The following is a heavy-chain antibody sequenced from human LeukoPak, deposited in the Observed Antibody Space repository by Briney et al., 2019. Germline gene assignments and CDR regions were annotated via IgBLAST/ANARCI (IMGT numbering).Heavy chain of an antibody. J-gene: IGHJ4*02. CDR1: GGTFSSYA. Sequence: GASVKVSCKASGGTFSSYAISWVRQAPGQGLEWMGGIIPIFGTANYAQKFQGRVTITADKSTSTAYMELSSLRSEDTAVYYCARTPNYGDYFRYFDYWGQGTLVTVSS. V-gene: IGHV1-69*06. CDR3: ARTPNYGDYFRYFDY. CDR2: IIPIFGTA. D-gene: IGHD4-17*01.